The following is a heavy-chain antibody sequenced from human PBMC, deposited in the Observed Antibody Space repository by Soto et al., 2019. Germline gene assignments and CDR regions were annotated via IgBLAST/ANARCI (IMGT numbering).Heavy chain of an antibody. J-gene: IGHJ3*02. D-gene: IGHD6-19*01. CDR2: NSADSGNT. V-gene: IGHV1-18*01. Sequence: QVQLVQSGAEVKKPGASVKVSCKASGYTFTSYGITWVRQAPGQGLEWMGWNSADSGNTNYAQKLQGRVTMTTDTSTRIASRVLGSMRSDATAVYYCARDGGTGWYDSFDIWGQGTMVTVSS. CDR3: ARDGGTGWYDSFDI. CDR1: GYTFTSYG.